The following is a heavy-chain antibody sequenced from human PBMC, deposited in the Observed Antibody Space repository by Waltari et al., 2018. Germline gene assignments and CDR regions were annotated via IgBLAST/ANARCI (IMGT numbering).Heavy chain of an antibody. CDR1: GFTFSDYS. J-gene: IGHJ4*02. CDR3: ARDWEGDRPNFDY. V-gene: IGHV3-30*01. D-gene: IGHD1-26*01. Sequence: QVQLVESGGGEVQPGRSLSLSCAVSGFTFSDYSMHWVRQAPGKGLEWVALISYDGSMKKYADSVKGRFTVSRDNAKNSLYLQMNSLRVEDTAVYYCARDWEGDRPNFDYWGQGTLVTVSS. CDR2: ISYDGSMK.